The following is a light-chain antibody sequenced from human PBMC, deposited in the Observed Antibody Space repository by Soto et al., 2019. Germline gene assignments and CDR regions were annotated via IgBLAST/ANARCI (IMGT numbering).Light chain of an antibody. CDR2: DVS. V-gene: IGLV2-14*03. J-gene: IGLJ1*01. CDR1: SSDFGGYNY. Sequence: QSALTQPASVSGSPGQSITISCTGTSSDFGGYNYFSWYQHHPGKAPKLMIYDVSNRPSGVSNRFSGSKSGNTASLTISRLQPEDEADYYCSSYTTSNTRQIVFGTGTKVTVL. CDR3: SSYTTSNTRQIV.